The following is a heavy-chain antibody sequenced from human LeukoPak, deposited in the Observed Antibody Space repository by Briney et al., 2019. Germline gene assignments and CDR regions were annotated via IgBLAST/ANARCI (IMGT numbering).Heavy chain of an antibody. CDR3: ARGHPHGWELYLDY. D-gene: IGHD4-23*01. CDR1: GFTFSRYA. J-gene: IGHJ4*02. CDR2: ISYDGSNK. V-gene: IGHV3-30-3*01. Sequence: GGSLRLSCAASGFTFSRYAMHWVRQAPGKGLEWVAVISYDGSNKYYADSVKGRFTISRDSSKNTLYLQMNSLRVEDTAVYYCARGHPHGWELYLDYWGQGTLVTVSS.